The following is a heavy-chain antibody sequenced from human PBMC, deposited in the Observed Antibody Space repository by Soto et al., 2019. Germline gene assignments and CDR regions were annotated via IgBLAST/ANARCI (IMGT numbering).Heavy chain of an antibody. J-gene: IGHJ3*02. CDR2: ISGSGGTT. Sequence: EVQLLESGGGLVQPGGSLRLSCAASGFTFSSYAMSWVRQAPGKGLEWVSAISGSGGTTYYADSVKGRFTFSRDNSKTTLYLQMNSLRAEDTAVYYCAKTANCWFSGFDIWGQGKMVTVSS. D-gene: IGHD7-27*01. CDR3: AKTANCWFSGFDI. CDR1: GFTFSSYA. V-gene: IGHV3-23*01.